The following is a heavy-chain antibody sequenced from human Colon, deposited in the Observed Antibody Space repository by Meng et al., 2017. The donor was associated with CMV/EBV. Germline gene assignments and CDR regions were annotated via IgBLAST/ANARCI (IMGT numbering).Heavy chain of an antibody. CDR2: IKSKTDGGTT. CDR3: TTGIEQDIVVVPAAIRNYWYFDL. D-gene: IGHD2-2*02. Sequence: WVRQGAGKGLEWVGRIKSKTDGGTTDYAAPVKGRFTISRDDSKNTLYLQMNSLKTEDTAVYYCTTGIEQDIVVVPAAIRNYWYFDLWGRGTLVTVSS. V-gene: IGHV3-15*01. J-gene: IGHJ2*01.